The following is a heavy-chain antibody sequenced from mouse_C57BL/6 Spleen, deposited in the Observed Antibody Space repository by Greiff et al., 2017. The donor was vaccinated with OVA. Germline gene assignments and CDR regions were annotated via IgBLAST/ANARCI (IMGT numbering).Heavy chain of an antibody. CDR2: INPYNGGT. V-gene: IGHV1-19*01. CDR3: ARNPGVATDYAMDY. D-gene: IGHD1-1*01. Sequence: EVQLVESGPVLVKPGASVKMSCKASGYTFTDYYMNWVKQSHGKSLEWIGVINPYNGGTSYNQKFKGKATLTVDKSSSTAYMELNSLTSEDSAVYYGARNPGVATDYAMDYWGQGTSVTVSS. CDR1: GYTFTDYY. J-gene: IGHJ4*01.